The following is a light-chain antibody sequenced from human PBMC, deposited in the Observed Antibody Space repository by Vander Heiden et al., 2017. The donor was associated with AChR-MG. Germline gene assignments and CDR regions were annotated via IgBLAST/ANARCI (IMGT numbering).Light chain of an antibody. CDR1: SSDIGGYNY. CDR2: DVT. V-gene: IGLV2-14*03. J-gene: IGLJ2*01. Sequence: QSALTQPASVSGSPGQSITVSSTGTSSDIGGYNYVSWYQQHPGRAPKLLIYDVTKRPSGVSNRFSGSKSDSTASLTISGLQAEDEADYYCSSYTSSNTLVFGGGTKLTVL. CDR3: SSYTSSNTLV.